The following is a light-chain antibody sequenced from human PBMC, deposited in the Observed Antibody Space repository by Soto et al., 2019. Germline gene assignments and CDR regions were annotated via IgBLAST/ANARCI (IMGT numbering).Light chain of an antibody. Sequence: AIQMTQSPSSLSASVGDRVTITCRASQGIRNDLCWYQQKPGKAPKILIYGATTLQGGVPSRFSSSGAVTDFTLTISSLKPGDCATYYCLQHVNHPWTFGQGNKVEIK. CDR1: QGIRND. V-gene: IGKV1-6*01. J-gene: IGKJ1*01. CDR2: GAT. CDR3: LQHVNHPWT.